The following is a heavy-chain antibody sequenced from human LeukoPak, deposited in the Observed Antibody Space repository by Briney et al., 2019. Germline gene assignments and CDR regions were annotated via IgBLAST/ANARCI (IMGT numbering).Heavy chain of an antibody. V-gene: IGHV3-48*02. J-gene: IGHJ4*02. CDR1: GFSFSSYA. D-gene: IGHD3-10*01. CDR2: ISSSSSTI. CDR3: ARALWFGDY. Sequence: GGSLRLSCAASGFSFSSYAMSWVRQPPGKGLEWVSYISSSSSTIYYADSVKGRFTISRDNAKNSLYLQMNSLRDEDTAVYYCARALWFGDYWGQGTLVTVSS.